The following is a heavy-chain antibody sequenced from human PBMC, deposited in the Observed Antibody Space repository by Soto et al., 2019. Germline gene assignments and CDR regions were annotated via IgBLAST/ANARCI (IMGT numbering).Heavy chain of an antibody. CDR3: ARDLNSASYYNY. Sequence: QVQLVQSGAEVKKPGASVKVSCKASGYSFTSYGISWVRQAPGQGLEWMGWISTYNGDTNYAQKLQDRLTMTTDTSTSTAYMELRSLRSDDTAVYFCARDLNSASYYNYWGQGTLVTVSS. CDR2: ISTYNGDT. CDR1: GYSFTSYG. D-gene: IGHD1-26*01. J-gene: IGHJ4*02. V-gene: IGHV1-18*01.